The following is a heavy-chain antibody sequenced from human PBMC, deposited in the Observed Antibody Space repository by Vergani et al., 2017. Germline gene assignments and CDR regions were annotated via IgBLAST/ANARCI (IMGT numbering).Heavy chain of an antibody. CDR3: ARPSGYGYYYYGMDV. J-gene: IGHJ6*02. Sequence: QLQLQESGPGLVKPSETLSLTCTVSGGSISSSSYYWGWIRQPPGKGLEWIGSIYYSGSTYYNPSLKSRVTISVDTSKNQFSLKLSSVTAADTAGYYCARPSGYGYYYYGMDVWGQGTTVTVSS. V-gene: IGHV4-39*01. CDR2: IYYSGST. CDR1: GGSISSSSYY. D-gene: IGHD5-12*01.